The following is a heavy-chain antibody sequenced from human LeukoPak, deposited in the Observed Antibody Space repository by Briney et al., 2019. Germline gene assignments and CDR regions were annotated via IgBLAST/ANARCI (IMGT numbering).Heavy chain of an antibody. Sequence: SVKVSCKASGGTFSSYAISWVRQAPGQGLEWMGGIIPIFGTANYAQKFQGRLTMTRDTSTSTAYMELGSLRSEDTAVYYCARDHRPSYDSSDYYYPGNYWGQGTLVTVSS. V-gene: IGHV1-69*05. CDR3: ARDHRPSYDSSDYYYPGNY. D-gene: IGHD3-22*01. J-gene: IGHJ4*02. CDR2: IIPIFGTA. CDR1: GGTFSSYA.